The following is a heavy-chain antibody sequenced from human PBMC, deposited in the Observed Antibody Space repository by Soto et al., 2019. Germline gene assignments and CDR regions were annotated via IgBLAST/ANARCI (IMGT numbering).Heavy chain of an antibody. CDR1: GGSTSNYY. Sequence: SETLSLTCTVSGGSTSNYYWSLIRQPPGKRLEWIGYIYYSGSTNYNPSLKSRVTISVDTSRNQFSLKVSSVTAADTAVYYCARERPMTAAGSNWFDPWGQGILVTVSS. CDR3: ARERPMTAAGSNWFDP. D-gene: IGHD6-13*01. J-gene: IGHJ5*02. CDR2: IYYSGST. V-gene: IGHV4-59*01.